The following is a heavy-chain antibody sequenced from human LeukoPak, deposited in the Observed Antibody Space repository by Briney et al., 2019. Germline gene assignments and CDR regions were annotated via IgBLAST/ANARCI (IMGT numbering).Heavy chain of an antibody. D-gene: IGHD1-14*01. CDR3: AREWVEETAYYYYGMDV. CDR2: INPSGGST. J-gene: IGHJ6*02. Sequence: GASVKVSCKTSGYSFTSYYRRWVRQDPGQGLEWMGVINPSGGSTSYAQKFQGRVTMTRDTSTSTVYMELSSLRSEDTAVYYCAREWVEETAYYYYGMDVWGQGTTVTVSS. V-gene: IGHV1-46*01. CDR1: GYSFTSYY.